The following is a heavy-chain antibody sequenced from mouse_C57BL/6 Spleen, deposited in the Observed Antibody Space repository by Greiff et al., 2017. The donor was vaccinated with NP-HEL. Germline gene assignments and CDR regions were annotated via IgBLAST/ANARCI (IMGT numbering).Heavy chain of an antibody. D-gene: IGHD1-1*01. CDR2: IYPRDGST. CDR3: ARYGGSSYGYWYFDV. V-gene: IGHV1-85*01. Sequence: LVESGPELVKPGASVKLSCKASGYTFTSYDINWVKQRPGQGLEWIGWIYPRDGSTKYNEKFKGKATLTVDTSSSTAYMELHSLTSEDSAVYFCARYGGSSYGYWYFDVWGTGTTVTVSS. CDR1: GYTFTSYD. J-gene: IGHJ1*03.